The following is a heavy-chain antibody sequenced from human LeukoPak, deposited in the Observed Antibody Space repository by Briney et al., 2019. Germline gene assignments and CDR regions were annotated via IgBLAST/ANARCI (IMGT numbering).Heavy chain of an antibody. Sequence: PGGSLRLSCAASGFTLSDYYMSWIRQPPGKGLEWVSYISSSGSTIYYADSVKGRFTISRDNAKNSLYLQMNSLRAEDTAVYYCARDLTTGTLSFDYWGQGTLVTVSS. J-gene: IGHJ4*02. CDR2: ISSSGSTI. CDR3: ARDLTTGTLSFDY. D-gene: IGHD1-1*01. CDR1: GFTLSDYY. V-gene: IGHV3-11*04.